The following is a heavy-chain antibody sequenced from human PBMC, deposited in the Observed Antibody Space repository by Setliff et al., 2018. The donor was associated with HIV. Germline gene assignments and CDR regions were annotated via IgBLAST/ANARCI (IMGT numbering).Heavy chain of an antibody. CDR1: GFTVSSNY. V-gene: IGHV3-53*01. D-gene: IGHD3-3*01. CDR2: IYSGGST. J-gene: IGHJ6*02. CDR3: ARVFLEWLLYRPDYVMDV. Sequence: GGSLRLSCAASGFTVSSNYMSWVRQAPGKGLEWVSVIYSGGSTYYADSVKGRFTVSRDNSKNRLYLQMNSLRVEDTAGYYCARVFLEWLLYRPDYVMDVWGQGTTVTVSS.